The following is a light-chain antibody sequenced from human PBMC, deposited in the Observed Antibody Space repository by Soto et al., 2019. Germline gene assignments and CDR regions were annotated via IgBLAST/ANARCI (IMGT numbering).Light chain of an antibody. CDR1: QSVLYSSNNKNY. J-gene: IGKJ4*01. CDR2: WAS. Sequence: DIVMTQSPDSLAVSLGERATINCKSSQSVLYSSNNKNYLVWYQQKPGQPPKLLLYWASTRESGVPDRFSGSGSGTDFTLTISSLQAEDVAVYYCQQYYSTPHTFGGGTKVDIK. V-gene: IGKV4-1*01. CDR3: QQYYSTPHT.